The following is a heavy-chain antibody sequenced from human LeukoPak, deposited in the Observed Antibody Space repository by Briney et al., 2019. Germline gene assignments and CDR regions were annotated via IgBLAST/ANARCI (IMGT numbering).Heavy chain of an antibody. D-gene: IGHD4-11*01. CDR1: GFTYSSYE. J-gene: IGHJ4*02. CDR3: RKKIAEAYSDYVGDY. CDR2: IDSSGSTI. Sequence: QAGGSLRLSCAASGFTYSSYEMNWVRQAPGKGLEGLSYIDSSGSTIYYADSVKARLTISRDNAKNSLYRQMNSLRAEDTAVYSFRKKIAEAYSDYVGDYWGQGTLVTVPS. V-gene: IGHV3-48*03.